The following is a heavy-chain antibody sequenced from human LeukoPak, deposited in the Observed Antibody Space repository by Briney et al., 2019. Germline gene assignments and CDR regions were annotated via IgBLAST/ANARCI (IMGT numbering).Heavy chain of an antibody. CDR3: ARDGAKVVVTARIDY. Sequence: PGGSLRLSCAASGFTFSNAWMSWVRQAPGRGLEWVSSISGSGGGTYYADSVKGRFTISRDNSKNTLHLQMNSLRAEDTAVYYCARDGAKVVVTARIDYWGQGTLVTVSS. CDR1: GFTFSNAW. D-gene: IGHD2-21*02. V-gene: IGHV3-23*01. CDR2: ISGSGGGT. J-gene: IGHJ4*02.